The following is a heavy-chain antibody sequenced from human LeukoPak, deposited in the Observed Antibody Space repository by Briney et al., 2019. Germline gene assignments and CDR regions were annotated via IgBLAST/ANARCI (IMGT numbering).Heavy chain of an antibody. V-gene: IGHV4-38-2*01. J-gene: IGHJ4*02. CDR2: IYHSGST. CDR1: GYSISSGYY. D-gene: IGHD3-3*01. Sequence: SSETLSLTCAVSGYSISSGYYWGWIRQPPGKGLEWIRSIYHSGSTYYNPSLKSRVTISVDTSKNQFSLKLSSVTAADTAVYYCATRGDFWSGYTHFDYWGQGTLVTVSS. CDR3: ATRGDFWSGYTHFDY.